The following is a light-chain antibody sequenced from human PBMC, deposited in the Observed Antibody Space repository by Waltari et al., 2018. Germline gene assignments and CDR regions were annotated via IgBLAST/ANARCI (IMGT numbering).Light chain of an antibody. V-gene: IGKV3-20*01. J-gene: IGKJ4*01. CDR1: QSGSSY. CDR2: GAS. CDR3: QQYAGSPLT. Sequence: TVLTQSQGTLSWYPGERVTLSCRASQSGSSYLAWYQQKPGQAPRLLIYGASTRATGIPDRFSGSGSGTDFTLTISRLEPEDFAAYYCQQYAGSPLTFGGGTKVEIK.